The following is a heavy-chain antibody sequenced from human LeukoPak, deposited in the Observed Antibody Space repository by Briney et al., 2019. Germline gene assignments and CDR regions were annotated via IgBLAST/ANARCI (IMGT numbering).Heavy chain of an antibody. CDR2: IIPIFGTA. D-gene: IGHD2-2*02. CDR3: ARVVVPAAIVPHFDY. CDR1: GGTFSSYA. V-gene: IGHV1-69*13. Sequence: SVKVSCKASGGTFSSYAISWVRQAPGQGLEWMGGIIPIFGTANYAQKFQGRVTITADESTSTAYMELSSLRSEDTAVYYCARVVVPAAIVPHFDYWGQGTLVTVSS. J-gene: IGHJ4*02.